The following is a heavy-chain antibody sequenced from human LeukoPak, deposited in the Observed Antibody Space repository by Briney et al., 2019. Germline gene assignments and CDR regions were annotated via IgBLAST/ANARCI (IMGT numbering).Heavy chain of an antibody. J-gene: IGHJ6*03. V-gene: IGHV4-39*07. CDR3: ARASGSRSSWYWEDYYYYYMDV. CDR1: SGSISTSNYY. Sequence: SETLSLTCTVSSGSISTSNYYWGWVRQPPGKALEWIGNIFYSGSTYYSPSLKSRVTISLDTSRNQFSLKLSSVTAADTAVYYCARASGSRSSWYWEDYYYYYMDVWGKGTTVTISS. CDR2: IFYSGST. D-gene: IGHD6-13*01.